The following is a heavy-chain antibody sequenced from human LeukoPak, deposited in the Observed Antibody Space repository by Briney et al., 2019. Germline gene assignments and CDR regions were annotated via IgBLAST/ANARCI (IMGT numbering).Heavy chain of an antibody. CDR3: AKSNGYGLIDI. CDR2: IHYTGST. D-gene: IGHD3-22*01. Sequence: PSETLSLTCTVSGDSINNYFWSWIRQAPGTGLEWIGYIHYTGSTKYSPSLKSRVTISLDTSRNQFSLKLNSVTAADTAVYYCAKSNGYGLIDIWGQGTMVTVSS. V-gene: IGHV4-59*12. J-gene: IGHJ3*02. CDR1: GDSINNYF.